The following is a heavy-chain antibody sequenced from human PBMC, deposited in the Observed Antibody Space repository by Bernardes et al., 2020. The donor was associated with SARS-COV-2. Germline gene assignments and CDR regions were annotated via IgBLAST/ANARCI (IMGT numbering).Heavy chain of an antibody. J-gene: IGHJ4*02. D-gene: IGHD1-26*01. Sequence: SETLSLTCSVSGDPINDYYWSWIRQTPGKGLEWIGYVHYRGSTNYNPSHKSRVTISVDTSRNQFSLKLSSLTAADTAIYYCARDPTGSYLNYFDVWGQGNLVTVSS. CDR2: VHYRGST. CDR3: ARDPTGSYLNYFDV. V-gene: IGHV4-59*01. CDR1: GDPINDYY.